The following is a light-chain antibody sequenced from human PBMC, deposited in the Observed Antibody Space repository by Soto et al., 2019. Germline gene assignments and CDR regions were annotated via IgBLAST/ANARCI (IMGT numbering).Light chain of an antibody. CDR1: EAINNNF. V-gene: IGKV3-20*01. CDR3: HQYHLSPLT. Sequence: EIVLTQSPGALSVAPGETLSLSCRASEAINNNFVAWYQQRPGQVPRLLMYGASIRVSGVPDRISGRRSGTGFILTIARVEPEDSAVYFCHQYHLSPLTFGGGT. J-gene: IGKJ4*01. CDR2: GAS.